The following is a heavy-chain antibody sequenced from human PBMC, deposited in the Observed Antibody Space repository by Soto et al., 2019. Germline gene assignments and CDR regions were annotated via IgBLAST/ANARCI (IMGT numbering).Heavy chain of an antibody. J-gene: IGHJ6*02. Sequence: SETLSLTCAVSGYSISSGYYWGWIRQPPGKGLEWIGSIYHSGSTYYNPSLKSRVTISVDTSKNQFSLKLSSVTAADTAVYYCARLSGWPGYYYYYGMDVWGQGTTVAVSS. CDR3: ARLSGWPGYYYYYGMDV. CDR2: IYHSGST. V-gene: IGHV4-38-2*01. CDR1: GYSISSGYY. D-gene: IGHD6-19*01.